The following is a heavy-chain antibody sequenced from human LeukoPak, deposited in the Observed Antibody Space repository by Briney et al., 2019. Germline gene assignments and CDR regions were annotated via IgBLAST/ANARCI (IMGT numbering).Heavy chain of an antibody. J-gene: IGHJ4*02. Sequence: ASVKVSCKASGYTFTGYYMHWVRQAPGQGLEWMGWINPNSGGTNYAQKFQGRVTMTRDTSISTAYMELSRLRSDDTAVYYCARDGCTNGVCSRIDYWGQGTLVTVSS. V-gene: IGHV1-2*02. CDR2: INPNSGGT. CDR1: GYTFTGYY. CDR3: ARDGCTNGVCSRIDY. D-gene: IGHD2-8*01.